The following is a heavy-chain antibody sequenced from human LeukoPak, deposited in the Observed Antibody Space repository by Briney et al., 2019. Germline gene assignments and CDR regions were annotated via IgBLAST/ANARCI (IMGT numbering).Heavy chain of an antibody. Sequence: GGSLRLSCAASGFTVSSNYMSWVRQAPGKGLEWVSVIYSGGSTYYADSVKGRFTISRDNSKNTLYLQMNSLRAEDTAVYYCARGDGATGWYFDLWGRGTLVTVSS. CDR3: ARGDGATGWYFDL. J-gene: IGHJ2*01. CDR2: IYSGGST. CDR1: GFTVSSNY. D-gene: IGHD1-26*01. V-gene: IGHV3-66*01.